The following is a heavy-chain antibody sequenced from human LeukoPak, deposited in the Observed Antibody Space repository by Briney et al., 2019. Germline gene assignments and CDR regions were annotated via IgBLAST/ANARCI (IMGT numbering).Heavy chain of an antibody. D-gene: IGHD6-19*01. CDR3: AREGIAVAGPPKRPFDH. J-gene: IGHJ4*02. V-gene: IGHV3-33*01. Sequence: PGGSLRLSCAASGFTFSSYGMHWVRQAPGKGLEWVAVIWYDGSNKYYADSVKGRFTISRDNSKNTLYLQMNSLRAEDTAVYYCAREGIAVAGPPKRPFDHWGQGTLVTVSS. CDR1: GFTFSSYG. CDR2: IWYDGSNK.